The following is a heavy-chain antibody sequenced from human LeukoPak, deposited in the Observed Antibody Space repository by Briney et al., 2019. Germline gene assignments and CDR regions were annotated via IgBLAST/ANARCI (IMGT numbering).Heavy chain of an antibody. V-gene: IGHV1-18*03. CDR2: ISTYNDRK. Sequence: ASVKVSCKASGYTFTTFGITWVRQAPGQGLEWVGWISTYNDRKNYAEKLQGRVTMTTDTSTSTAYMELRSLRSDDMAVYYCARGGVTSGGLDYWGQGTLVTVSS. CDR3: ARGGVTSGGLDY. D-gene: IGHD2-8*01. J-gene: IGHJ4*02. CDR1: GYTFTTFG.